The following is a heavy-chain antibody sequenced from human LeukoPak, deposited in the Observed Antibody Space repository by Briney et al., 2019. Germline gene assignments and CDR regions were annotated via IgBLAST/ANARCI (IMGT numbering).Heavy chain of an antibody. CDR1: GFTSSSYG. Sequence: GGSLRLSCAASGFTSSSYGMHWVRQAPGKGLEWVAFIRYDGSNKYYADSVKGRFTISRDNSKNTLYLQMNSLRAEDTAVYYCAKDPMVRGVIGRYFDYWGQGTLVTVSS. J-gene: IGHJ4*02. CDR3: AKDPMVRGVIGRYFDY. V-gene: IGHV3-30*02. CDR2: IRYDGSNK. D-gene: IGHD3-10*01.